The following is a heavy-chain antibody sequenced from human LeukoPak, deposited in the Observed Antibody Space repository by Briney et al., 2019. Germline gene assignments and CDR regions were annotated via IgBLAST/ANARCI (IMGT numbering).Heavy chain of an antibody. D-gene: IGHD6-6*01. CDR3: ARSAIWPIAARRYYFDY. CDR1: GGSFSGYY. J-gene: IGHJ4*02. Sequence: SETLSLTCAVYGGSFSGYYWSWIHQPPGKGLEWIGEINHSGSTNYNPSLKSRVTISVDTSKNQFSLKLSSVTAADTAVYYCARSAIWPIAARRYYFDYWGQGTLVTVSS. V-gene: IGHV4-34*01. CDR2: INHSGST.